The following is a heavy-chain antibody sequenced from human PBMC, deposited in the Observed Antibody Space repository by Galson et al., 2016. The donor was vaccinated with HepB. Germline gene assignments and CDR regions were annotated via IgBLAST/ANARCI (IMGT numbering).Heavy chain of an antibody. CDR3: ARDRGLLHYYYGMDV. D-gene: IGHD4-17*01. V-gene: IGHV3-33*01. CDR2: ISYDGNNR. Sequence: INWVRQAPGKGLEWVAVISYDGNNRHYADAVKGRFTISRDSSTNTVYLQMNSLRADDTAVYFCARDRGLLHYYYGMDVWGQGTTVTVSS. J-gene: IGHJ6*02.